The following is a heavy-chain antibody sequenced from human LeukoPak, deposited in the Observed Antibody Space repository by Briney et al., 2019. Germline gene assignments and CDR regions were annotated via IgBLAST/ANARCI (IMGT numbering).Heavy chain of an antibody. V-gene: IGHV1-18*01. CDR1: GYTFTNYG. D-gene: IGHD3-10*01. Sequence: ASVKVSCKXSGYTFTNYGIAWVRQAPGQGLEWMGWISAYNGNTNYSQKLQGRVTMTTDTSTSTAYMELGSLTSDDTALYYCARDRRVTVSYYYHMDVWGKGTTVTVSS. CDR3: ARDRRVTVSYYYHMDV. J-gene: IGHJ6*03. CDR2: ISAYNGNT.